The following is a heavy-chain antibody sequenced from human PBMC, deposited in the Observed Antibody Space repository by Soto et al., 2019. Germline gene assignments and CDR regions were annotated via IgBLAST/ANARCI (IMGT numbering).Heavy chain of an antibody. CDR1: GFTFSSYG. Sequence: GGSLRLSCVASGFTFSSYGMHWVRQAPGKGLEWVAIISYDGSNTYYADSVKGRFTISRDNSKNTLYLQMNSLRAEDTSVYYCAKEGGLSGSYYISSSYYFDYWGQGTLVTVAS. J-gene: IGHJ4*02. D-gene: IGHD1-26*01. V-gene: IGHV3-30*18. CDR2: ISYDGSNT. CDR3: AKEGGLSGSYYISSSYYFDY.